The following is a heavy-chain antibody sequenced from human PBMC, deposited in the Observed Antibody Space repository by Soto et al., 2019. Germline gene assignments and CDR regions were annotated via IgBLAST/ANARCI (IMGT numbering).Heavy chain of an antibody. CDR2: IYYSGST. V-gene: IGHV4-39*01. D-gene: IGHD6-6*01. J-gene: IGHJ4*02. Sequence: ASETLSLTCTVSGGSISSSSYYWGWIRQPPGKGLEWIGSIYYSGSTYYNPSLKSRVTISVDTSKNQFSLKLSSVTAADTAVYYCARLSEYSSSSVDYWGQGALVTVSS. CDR1: GGSISSSSYY. CDR3: ARLSEYSSSSVDY.